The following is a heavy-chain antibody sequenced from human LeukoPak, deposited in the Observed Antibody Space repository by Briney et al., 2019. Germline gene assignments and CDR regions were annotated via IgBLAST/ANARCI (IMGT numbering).Heavy chain of an antibody. CDR2: IYTSGST. CDR1: GGSISSYY. V-gene: IGHV4-4*07. CDR3: AREYGSGSYIPYYYYYYMDV. D-gene: IGHD3-10*01. Sequence: TSETLSLTCTVSGGSISSYYWSWIRQPAGKGLEWIGRIYTSGSTNYNPSLKSRVTMSVDTSKNQFSLKLSSVTAADTAVYYCAREYGSGSYIPYYYYYYMDVWGKGTTVTISS. J-gene: IGHJ6*03.